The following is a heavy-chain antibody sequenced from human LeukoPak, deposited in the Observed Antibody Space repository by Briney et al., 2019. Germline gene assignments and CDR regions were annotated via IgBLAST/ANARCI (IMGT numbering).Heavy chain of an antibody. CDR2: IYYSGST. J-gene: IGHJ6*03. CDR3: ARHPLYEPYMDV. D-gene: IGHD5/OR15-5a*01. Sequence: SETLSLTCNVSGGSISSNYRSWIRQPPGKGLEWIGYIYYSGSTNYNPSLKSRVTISVDTSKNQFSLKLSSVTAADTAVYYCARHPLYEPYMDVWGKGTTVTISS. CDR1: GGSISSNY. V-gene: IGHV4-59*08.